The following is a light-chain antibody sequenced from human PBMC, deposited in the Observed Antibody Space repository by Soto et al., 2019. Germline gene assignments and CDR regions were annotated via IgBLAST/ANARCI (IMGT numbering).Light chain of an antibody. Sequence: EIVMTQSPSTLYVAPGERATLSCRASQSVGSNLAWYQQKPGQAPRLLIYGASTRATGIPDRFSGSGSGTDFTLTISRLEPEDFAVYYCQQYGNSLWTFGQGTKVDI. CDR2: GAS. CDR3: QQYGNSLWT. J-gene: IGKJ1*01. CDR1: QSVGSN. V-gene: IGKV3-15*01.